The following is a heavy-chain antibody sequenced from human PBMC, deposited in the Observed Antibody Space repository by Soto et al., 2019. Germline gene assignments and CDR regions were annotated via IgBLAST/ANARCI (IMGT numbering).Heavy chain of an antibody. CDR2: ISGSGGST. CDR1: GFTFSSYA. CDR3: AKDNELLWFGELLFNRRSNNWFDP. J-gene: IGHJ5*02. V-gene: IGHV3-23*01. Sequence: PGGSLRLSCAASGFTFSSYAMSWVRQAPGKGLEWVSAISGSGGSTYYADSVKGRFTISRDNSKNTLYLQMNSLRAEDTAVYYCAKDNELLWFGELLFNRRSNNWFDPWGQGTLVTVSS. D-gene: IGHD3-10*01.